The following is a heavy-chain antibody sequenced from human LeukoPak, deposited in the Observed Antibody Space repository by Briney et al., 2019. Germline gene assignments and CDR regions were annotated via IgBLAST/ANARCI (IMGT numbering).Heavy chain of an antibody. CDR1: GGTFSSYA. CDR2: IIPIFGTA. D-gene: IGHD3-16*01. Sequence: SVKVSCKASGGTFSSYAISWVRQAPGQGLEWMGGIIPIFGTANYAQKFRGRVTITADKSTSTAYMELSSLRSEDTAVYYCARYGSSTFGGVIDWGQGTLVTVSS. J-gene: IGHJ4*02. CDR3: ARYGSSTFGGVID. V-gene: IGHV1-69*06.